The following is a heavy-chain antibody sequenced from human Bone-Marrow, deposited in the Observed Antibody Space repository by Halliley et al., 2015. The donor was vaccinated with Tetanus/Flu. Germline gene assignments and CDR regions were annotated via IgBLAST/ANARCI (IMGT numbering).Heavy chain of an antibody. V-gene: IGHV3-21*01. CDR2: ISWSSTYS. J-gene: IGHJ4*02. D-gene: IGHD3-22*01. CDR1: GFNFSSYS. CDR3: ARDPTDYFDSSGFPHS. Sequence: SLRLSCAASGFNFSSYSMIWVRQAPGRGLEWVSSISWSSTYSYYADSVTGRFTISRDNAGNSLDLQLTSLRVEDTAVYYCARDPTDYFDSSGFPHSWGQGTLVTVSS.